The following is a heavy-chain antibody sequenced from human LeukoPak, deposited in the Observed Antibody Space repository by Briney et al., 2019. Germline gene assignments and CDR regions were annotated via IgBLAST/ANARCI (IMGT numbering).Heavy chain of an antibody. CDR1: GGSISSSSYY. V-gene: IGHV4-39*07. CDR3: AREQKDYFGSGSSNYHGMDV. CDR2: IYYRGST. D-gene: IGHD3-10*01. J-gene: IGHJ6*02. Sequence: SETPSLTCTVSGGSISSSSYYWGWIRQPPGKGLEWIGSIYYRGSTYYNPFLKSRVTMSVDTSKNQFSLKLNSVTAADTAVYYWAREQKDYFGSGSSNYHGMDVWGQGTTVTVSS.